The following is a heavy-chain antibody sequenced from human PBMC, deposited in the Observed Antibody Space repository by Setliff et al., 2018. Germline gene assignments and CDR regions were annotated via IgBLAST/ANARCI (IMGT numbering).Heavy chain of an antibody. V-gene: IGHV7-4-1*02. CDR3: ARVRGYSSGYGVEIGY. J-gene: IGHJ4*02. CDR1: GYTFTSQA. D-gene: IGHD5-18*01. Sequence: ASVKVSCKASGYTFTSQAMNWVRQAPGQGLEWMGWINTNTGNPTYAQGFTGRLVFSLDSSVSTAYLQISSLKAEDTAVYYCARVRGYSSGYGVEIGYWGRGTLVTVSS. CDR2: INTNTGNP.